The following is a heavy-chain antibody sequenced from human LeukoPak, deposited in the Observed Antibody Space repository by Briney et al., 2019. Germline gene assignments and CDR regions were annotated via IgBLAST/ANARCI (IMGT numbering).Heavy chain of an antibody. D-gene: IGHD2-21*02. Sequence: GGSLRLSCAASGFTFSGSAMHWVRQAPGKGLEWVAVISYDGSNKYYADSVKGRFTISRDNSKNTLYLQMNSLRAEDTAVYYCARDGRLSDYGMDVWGQGTTVTVSS. CDR1: GFTFSGSA. CDR3: ARDGRLSDYGMDV. V-gene: IGHV3-30-3*01. CDR2: ISYDGSNK. J-gene: IGHJ6*02.